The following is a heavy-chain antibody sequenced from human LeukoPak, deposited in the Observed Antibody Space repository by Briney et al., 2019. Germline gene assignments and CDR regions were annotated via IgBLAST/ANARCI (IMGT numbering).Heavy chain of an antibody. CDR1: GGSINSGGYY. D-gene: IGHD6-19*01. Sequence: SQTLSLTCTVSGGSINSGGYYWSWIRQHPGKGLEWIGYIYYSGSTYYNPSLKSRVTISVDTSKNQFSLKLSSVTAADTAVYYCVGLSSGWYSYFDYWGQGILVTVSS. CDR2: IYYSGST. CDR3: VGLSSGWYSYFDY. J-gene: IGHJ4*02. V-gene: IGHV4-31*03.